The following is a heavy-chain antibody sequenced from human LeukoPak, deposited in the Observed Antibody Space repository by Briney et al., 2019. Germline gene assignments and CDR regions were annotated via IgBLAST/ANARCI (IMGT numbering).Heavy chain of an antibody. D-gene: IGHD6-19*01. CDR2: IKQDESEK. CDR1: GFTFNSYW. V-gene: IGHV3-7*01. J-gene: IGHJ4*02. Sequence: GGSLRFSCVASGFTFNSYWMSWLRQAPGKGLEGVANIKQDESEKYYVDSVKGRFTISRDNAKTSLYLQMHSLRGEDTAVYYRASPHSGVWSFDFWGQETLVVVSS. CDR3: ASPHSGVWSFDF.